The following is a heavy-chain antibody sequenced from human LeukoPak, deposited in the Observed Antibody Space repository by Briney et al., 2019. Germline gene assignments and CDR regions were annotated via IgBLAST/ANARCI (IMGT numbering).Heavy chain of an antibody. J-gene: IGHJ4*02. CDR1: GFSVNNNY. CDR2: MDNFGYK. CDR3: AREPRGYSSSWDPFDY. D-gene: IGHD6-13*01. Sequence: GGSLRLSCAASGFSVNNNYMNWVRQATGKGLEWVSLMDNFGYKHYADSVEGRVTISRDSSRNTVYLQLNSLRAEDTAVYYRAREPRGYSSSWDPFDYWGQGTLVTVSS. V-gene: IGHV3-53*01.